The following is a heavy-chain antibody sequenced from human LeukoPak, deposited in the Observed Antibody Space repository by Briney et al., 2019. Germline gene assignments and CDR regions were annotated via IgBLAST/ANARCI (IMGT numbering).Heavy chain of an antibody. D-gene: IGHD3-10*01. J-gene: IGHJ6*02. CDR2: ISYDGSNK. Sequence: GGSLRLSCAASGFTFSSYGMHWVRQAPGKGLEWVAVISYDGSNKYYADSVKGRFTISRDNSKNTLYLQMNSLRAEDTAVYYRAKDRATMVRGVIVYYYYGMDVWGQGTTVTVSS. CDR1: GFTFSSYG. CDR3: AKDRATMVRGVIVYYYYGMDV. V-gene: IGHV3-30*18.